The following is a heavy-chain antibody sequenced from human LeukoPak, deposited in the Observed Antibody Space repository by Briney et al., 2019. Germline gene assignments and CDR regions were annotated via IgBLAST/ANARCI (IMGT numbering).Heavy chain of an antibody. CDR1: GYTFTSYG. V-gene: IGHV1-18*01. D-gene: IGHD2-2*01. J-gene: IGHJ4*02. Sequence: ASVKVSCKASGYTFTSYGISWVRQAPGQGLEWMGWISAYNGNTNYAQKLQGRVTMTTDTSTSTAYVELRSLRSDDTAVYYCARDGLGCSSTSCPFDYWGQGTLVTVSS. CDR2: ISAYNGNT. CDR3: ARDGLGCSSTSCPFDY.